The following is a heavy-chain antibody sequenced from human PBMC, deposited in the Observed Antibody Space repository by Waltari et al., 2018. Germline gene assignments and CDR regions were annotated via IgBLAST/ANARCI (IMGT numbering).Heavy chain of an antibody. Sequence: QVQLVLSGAEVKKPGASVKVSCKASGYTFPSYDINWVRQATGKGLAWLGWMNPNSGNTGYAQKFQGRVTMTRNTSISTAYMELSSLRSEDTAVYYGAREGVIFRGLGEEDDYGGNNWFDPWGQGTLVTVSS. CDR2: MNPNSGNT. D-gene: IGHD4-17*01. J-gene: IGHJ5*02. CDR1: GYTFPSYD. V-gene: IGHV1-8*01. CDR3: AREGVIFRGLGEEDDYGGNNWFDP.